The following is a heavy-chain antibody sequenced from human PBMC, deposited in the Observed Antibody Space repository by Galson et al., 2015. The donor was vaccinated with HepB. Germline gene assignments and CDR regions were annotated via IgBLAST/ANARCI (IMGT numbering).Heavy chain of an antibody. D-gene: IGHD6-13*01. Sequence: SVKVSCKASGYTFTTHSMHWVRQAPGQRPEWVGWIGAGNGDTKYSQNFQGRVAIAWDTSATTAYMELSSLRSEDTADYYCARGGSSWYGYAFDIWGQGTMVTVSS. CDR2: IGAGNGDT. J-gene: IGHJ3*02. V-gene: IGHV1-3*01. CDR3: ARGGSSWYGYAFDI. CDR1: GYTFTTHS.